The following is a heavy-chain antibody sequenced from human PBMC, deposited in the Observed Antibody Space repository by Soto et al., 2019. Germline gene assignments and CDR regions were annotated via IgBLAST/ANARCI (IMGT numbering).Heavy chain of an antibody. CDR1: GFTFVNYA. CDR2: LSGSGTST. D-gene: IGHD6-19*01. J-gene: IGHJ4*02. V-gene: IGHV3-23*01. Sequence: EVQLLESGGGLVQPGGSLRLSCAASGFTFVNYAMNWVRQAPGKGLEWVSTLSGSGTSTYYADSVKGRFTISRDNSRNTLYLKRSSLRAEDMAVYYCEKGTSNGGWVDTFAYWGQRTLVTVSS. CDR3: EKGTSNGGWVDTFAY.